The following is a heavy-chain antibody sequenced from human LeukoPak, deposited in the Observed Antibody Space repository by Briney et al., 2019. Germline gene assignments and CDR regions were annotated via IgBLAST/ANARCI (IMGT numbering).Heavy chain of an antibody. Sequence: PGGSLRLSCAASGFTFDDYAMHWVRQAPGKGLEWVSLISWDGGSTYYADSVKGRFTISRDNSKNSLYLQMNSLRAEDTALYYCAKDNLKHQWELLQGYNWFDPWGQGTLVTVSS. CDR3: AKDNLKHQWELLQGYNWFDP. CDR1: GFTFDDYA. D-gene: IGHD1-26*01. CDR2: ISWDGGST. J-gene: IGHJ5*02. V-gene: IGHV3-43D*03.